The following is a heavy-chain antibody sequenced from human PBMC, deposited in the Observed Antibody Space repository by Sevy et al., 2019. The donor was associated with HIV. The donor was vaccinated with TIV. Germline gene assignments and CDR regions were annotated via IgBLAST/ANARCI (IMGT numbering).Heavy chain of an antibody. CDR1: GFTFSDAW. CDR3: ITYPRITTTGTGGFDP. V-gene: IGHV3-15*01. J-gene: IGHJ5*02. D-gene: IGHD6-13*01. Sequence: GGSLRLSCAASGFTFSDAWMGWVRQAAGKGLECVGRIKSKSDGGTVEHAAPVKGRFTMSRVDSTDTLYLQMNSLKTEDTAVYFCITYPRITTTGTGGFDPWGQGTLVTVSS. CDR2: IKSKSDGGTV.